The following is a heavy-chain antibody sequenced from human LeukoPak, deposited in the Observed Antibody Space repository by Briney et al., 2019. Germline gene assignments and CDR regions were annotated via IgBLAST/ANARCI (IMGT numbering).Heavy chain of an antibody. CDR1: GGSFSVYY. Sequence: PSETLSLTSAVYGGSFSVYYWSWIRQPPGKGLEWIGEINHSGSTNYNPSLKSRVTTSVDTSKNQFSLKLSSVTAAETAVYYCARGGMATITPFDYWGQGTLVTVSS. CDR2: INHSGST. CDR3: ARGGMATITPFDY. V-gene: IGHV4-34*01. D-gene: IGHD5-24*01. J-gene: IGHJ4*02.